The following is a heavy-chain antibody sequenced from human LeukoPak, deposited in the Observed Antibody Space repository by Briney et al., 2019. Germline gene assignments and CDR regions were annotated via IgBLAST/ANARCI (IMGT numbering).Heavy chain of an antibody. Sequence: GGSLRLSCAASECYLMHWVRQAPGKGLVWVSRINPDGSVTSYADSVKGRFTISRDNAMNTLYLQMNSLRAEDTAVYYCARVPRGSYSLDYWGQGTLVTVSS. CDR1: ECYL. CDR3: ARVPRGSYSLDY. V-gene: IGHV3-74*01. CDR2: INPDGSVT. J-gene: IGHJ4*02. D-gene: IGHD1-26*01.